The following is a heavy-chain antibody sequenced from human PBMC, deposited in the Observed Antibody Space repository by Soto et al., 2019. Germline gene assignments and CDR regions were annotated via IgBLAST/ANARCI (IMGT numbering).Heavy chain of an antibody. J-gene: IGHJ5*02. Sequence: QVQLVQSGAEVKKPGSSVKVSCKASGGTFSSYAISWVRQAPGQGLERMGGIIPIFGTANYAQKFQGRVTITADKSTSTAYMDLSSLRSDDTAVYYCARGPAAGTQSLYDWFAPWGQGALVTVCS. V-gene: IGHV1-69*06. CDR1: GGTFSSYA. CDR2: IIPIFGTA. CDR3: ARGPAAGTQSLYDWFAP. D-gene: IGHD6-13*01.